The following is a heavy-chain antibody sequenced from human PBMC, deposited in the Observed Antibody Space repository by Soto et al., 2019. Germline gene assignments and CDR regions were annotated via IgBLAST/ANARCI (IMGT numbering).Heavy chain of an antibody. Sequence: SETLSLTCIVSGGSISNYYWSWIRQPPGKGLELIGYIYYSGSTNYNPSLQSRVTISVDTSKNQFSLKLSSVTAADTVVYYCARAVLPATAPFDYWGQGTLVTVSS. CDR3: ARAVLPATAPFDY. D-gene: IGHD2-2*01. CDR1: GGSISNYY. V-gene: IGHV4-59*01. CDR2: IYYSGST. J-gene: IGHJ4*02.